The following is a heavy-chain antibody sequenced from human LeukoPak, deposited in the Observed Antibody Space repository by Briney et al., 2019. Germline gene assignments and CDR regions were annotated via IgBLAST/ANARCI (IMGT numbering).Heavy chain of an antibody. J-gene: IGHJ6*03. CDR1: GFIFSGST. D-gene: IGHD6-13*01. Sequence: GGSLRLSCVASGFIFSGSTIQWVRQASGKGLEWLGRTRNKANNYATAYVASVNGRFTISRDDSKNTAYLQMNSLKTEDTAVYYCARVGYSSSWYPGYYYYYMDVWGKGTTVTVSS. CDR2: TRNKANNYAT. CDR3: ARVGYSSSWYPGYYYYYMDV. V-gene: IGHV3-73*01.